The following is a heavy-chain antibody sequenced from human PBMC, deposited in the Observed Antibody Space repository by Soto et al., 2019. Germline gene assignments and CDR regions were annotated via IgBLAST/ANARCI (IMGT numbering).Heavy chain of an antibody. Sequence: PSETLSLTCTVSGGSVGSGGYCWSLIRQPPGKGLEWIGYIYYSGSTNYNPSLKSRVTISVDTSKNQFSLKLSSVTAADTAGYYCASSRPYDRPPRGYYYDSSGPIDYWGQGTLVTVSS. J-gene: IGHJ4*02. CDR3: ASSRPYDRPPRGYYYDSSGPIDY. V-gene: IGHV4-61*08. D-gene: IGHD3-22*01. CDR2: IYYSGST. CDR1: GGSVGSGGYC.